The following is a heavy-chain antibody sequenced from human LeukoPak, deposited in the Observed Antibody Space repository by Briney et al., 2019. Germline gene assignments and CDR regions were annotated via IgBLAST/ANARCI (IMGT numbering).Heavy chain of an antibody. Sequence: SVKVSCKASGGTFSSYAISWVRQAPGQGLEWMGRILPIFGTANYAQKFQGRVTITTDESTSTAYMELSSLRSGDTAVYYCAMGLAAAGTSYYYYMDVWGKGTTVTVSS. D-gene: IGHD6-13*01. CDR3: AMGLAAAGTSYYYYMDV. J-gene: IGHJ6*03. CDR2: ILPIFGTA. V-gene: IGHV1-69*05. CDR1: GGTFSSYA.